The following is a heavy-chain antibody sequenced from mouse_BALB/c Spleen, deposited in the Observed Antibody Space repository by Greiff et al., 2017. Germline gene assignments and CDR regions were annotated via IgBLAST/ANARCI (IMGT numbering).Heavy chain of an antibody. J-gene: IGHJ4*01. CDR1: GFTFSSFG. Sequence: EVKLMESGGGLVKPGGSLKLSCAASGFTFSSFGMHWVRQAPEKGLEWVAYISSGSSTIYYADTVKGRFTISRDNPKNTLFLQMTSLRSEDTAMYYCARSSYGYDRYYAMDYWGQGTSVTVSS. D-gene: IGHD2-2*01. CDR2: ISSGSSTI. V-gene: IGHV5-17*02. CDR3: ARSSYGYDRYYAMDY.